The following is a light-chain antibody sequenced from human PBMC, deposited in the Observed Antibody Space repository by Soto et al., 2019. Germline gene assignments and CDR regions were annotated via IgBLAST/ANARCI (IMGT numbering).Light chain of an antibody. CDR2: YAS. J-gene: IGKJ3*01. Sequence: EVVMTQSPATLSVSPGERVTLSCRASESVHRNLAWYQQKPGQGPSLLIYYASTRATGVPDRFTGSGSGTEFTLTISSLQSEDFGVYHCQPYSKWPPTFGPGTKVDIK. CDR3: QPYSKWPPT. CDR1: ESVHRN. V-gene: IGKV3-15*01.